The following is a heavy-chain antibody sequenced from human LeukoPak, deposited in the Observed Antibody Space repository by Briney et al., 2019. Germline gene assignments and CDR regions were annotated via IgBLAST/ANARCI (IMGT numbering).Heavy chain of an antibody. J-gene: IGHJ4*02. CDR3: ATASGTYTSTY. D-gene: IGHD1-26*01. V-gene: IGHV1-69*04. CDR1: GGTFSSYA. Sequence: GASVKVSCKASGGTFSSYAISWVRQAPGQGLEWMGRIIPILGIANYAQKFQGRVMITADKSTSTAYMELSSLRSEDTAVYCCATASGTYTSTYWGQGTLVTVSS. CDR2: IIPILGIA.